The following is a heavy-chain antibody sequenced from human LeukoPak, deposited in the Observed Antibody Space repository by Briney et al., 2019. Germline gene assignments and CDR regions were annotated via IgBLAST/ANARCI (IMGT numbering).Heavy chain of an antibody. CDR1: GGSISSGGYY. V-gene: IGHV4-31*03. CDR2: IYYSGST. CDR3: ASAVEYYDFWSGYLKYFQH. J-gene: IGHJ1*01. Sequence: SETLSLTCTVSGGSISSGGYYWSWIRQHPGKGLEWIGYIYYSGSTYYNPSLKSRVTISVDTSKNQFSLKLSSVTAADTAVYYCASAVEYYDFWSGYLKYFQHWSQGALVTVSS. D-gene: IGHD3-3*01.